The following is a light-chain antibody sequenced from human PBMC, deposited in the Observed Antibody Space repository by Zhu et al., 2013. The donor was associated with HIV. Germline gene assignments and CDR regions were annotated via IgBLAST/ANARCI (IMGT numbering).Light chain of an antibody. CDR1: QSVSDNY. Sequence: EIVLTQSPGTLSLSPGERATLSCRASQSVSDNYLAWYQQKPGQAPRLLVYGASTRTTGIPDRITGSGSGTDFTLTISRLEPEDFAMYYCQQYGISPLTFGGGTTVEFK. CDR2: GAS. J-gene: IGKJ4*01. V-gene: IGKV3-20*01. CDR3: QQYGISPLT.